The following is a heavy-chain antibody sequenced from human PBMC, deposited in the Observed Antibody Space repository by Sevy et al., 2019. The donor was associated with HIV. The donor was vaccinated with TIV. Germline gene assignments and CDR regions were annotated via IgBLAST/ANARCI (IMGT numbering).Heavy chain of an antibody. V-gene: IGHV3-33*01. CDR3: ARGDYYDSRVAFDI. Sequence: GGSLRLSCVASGFTFSSYGMHWVRQAPGKGLEWVAVIWYDGSNKYYADSVKGRFTISRDNSKNTLYLQMNSLRAEDTAVYYCARGDYYDSRVAFDIWGQGTMVTVSS. CDR2: IWYDGSNK. CDR1: GFTFSSYG. J-gene: IGHJ3*02. D-gene: IGHD3-22*01.